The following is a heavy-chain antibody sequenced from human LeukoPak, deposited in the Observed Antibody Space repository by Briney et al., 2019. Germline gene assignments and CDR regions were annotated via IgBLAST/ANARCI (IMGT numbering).Heavy chain of an antibody. D-gene: IGHD2-15*01. Sequence: PSETLSLTCTVSGGSISSSSYYWGWIRQPPGKGLEWIGSIYYSGSTYYNPSLKSRVTISVDTSKNQFSLKLSSVTAADTAVYYCARNPVEAAMWRLWFDPWGQGTLVTVSS. CDR2: IYYSGST. CDR3: ARNPVEAAMWRLWFDP. J-gene: IGHJ5*02. V-gene: IGHV4-39*01. CDR1: GGSISSSSYY.